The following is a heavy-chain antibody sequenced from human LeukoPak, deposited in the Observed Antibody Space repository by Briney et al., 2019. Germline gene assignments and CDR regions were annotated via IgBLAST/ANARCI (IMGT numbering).Heavy chain of an antibody. J-gene: IGHJ4*02. CDR3: ARVPRGSYGGLDY. CDR1: GFTFSSYS. CDR2: ISSSSSTI. Sequence: PGGSLRLSCAASGFTFSSYSMNWVRQAPGKGLEWVSYISSSSSTIYYADSVKGRYTISRDNAKNSLYLQMNSLKAEDTAVYYCARVPRGSYGGLDYWGQGTLVTVSS. V-gene: IGHV3-48*01. D-gene: IGHD4-23*01.